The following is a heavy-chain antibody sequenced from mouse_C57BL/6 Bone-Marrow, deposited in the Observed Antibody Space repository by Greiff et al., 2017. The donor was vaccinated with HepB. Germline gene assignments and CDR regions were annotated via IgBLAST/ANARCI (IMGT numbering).Heavy chain of an antibody. J-gene: IGHJ2*01. D-gene: IGHD1-1*01. CDR2: IYPGSGNT. V-gene: IGHV1-66*01. CDR1: GYSFTSYY. Sequence: QVQLQQSGPELVKPGASVKISCKASGYSFTSYYIHWVKQRPGQGLEWIGWIYPGSGNTKYNEKFKGKATLTADTSSSTAYMQLSSLTSEDSAVYSCARDEYYGSYYFDYWGQGTTLTVSS. CDR3: ARDEYYGSYYFDY.